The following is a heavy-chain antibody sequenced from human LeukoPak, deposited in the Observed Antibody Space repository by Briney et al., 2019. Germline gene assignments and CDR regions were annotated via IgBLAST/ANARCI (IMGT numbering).Heavy chain of an antibody. CDR2: ISSSSSTI. Sequence: PGGSLRLSCAASGFTFSSYSMNWVRQAPGKGLEWVSYISSSSSTIYYADSVKGRSTISRDNAKNSLYLQMNSLRAEDTAVYYCARDPGPATFDPWGQGTLVTVSS. V-gene: IGHV3-48*01. CDR3: ARDPGPATFDP. CDR1: GFTFSSYS. D-gene: IGHD2-2*01. J-gene: IGHJ5*02.